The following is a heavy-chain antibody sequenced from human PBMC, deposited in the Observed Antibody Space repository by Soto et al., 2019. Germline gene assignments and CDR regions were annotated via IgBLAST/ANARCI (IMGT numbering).Heavy chain of an antibody. J-gene: IGHJ4*02. Sequence: HEHLVQSGAEVKRPGASLKVSCKASGYSFTGYYIHWVRQAPGQGLEWMGWINPDSGATNYAQNVRGRATLTSDTSISTASMDLTSLTSDDTAVYYCARGDYGTGGYPFPYFDYWGQGTLVIVSS. CDR1: GYSFTGYY. CDR2: INPDSGAT. D-gene: IGHD2-8*02. V-gene: IGHV1-2*02. CDR3: ARGDYGTGGYPFPYFDY.